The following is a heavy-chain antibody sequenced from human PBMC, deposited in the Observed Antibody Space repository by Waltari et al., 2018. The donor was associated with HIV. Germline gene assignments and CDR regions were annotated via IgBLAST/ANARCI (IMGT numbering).Heavy chain of an antibody. J-gene: IGHJ4*02. CDR3: ARTFNGDLDY. CDR1: GYTFTSFD. CDR2: MNPNSKKT. V-gene: IGHV1-8*01. Sequence: QVQLVQSGAEVKKPGASVKVSCKASGYTFTSFDINGVRNAAGQGLEWMGWMNPNSKKTGFAQKFQCRISMTRNTSIGTAYMELSSLRSLDTAVYYCARTFNGDLDYWGQGTLVTVS. D-gene: IGHD2-21*02.